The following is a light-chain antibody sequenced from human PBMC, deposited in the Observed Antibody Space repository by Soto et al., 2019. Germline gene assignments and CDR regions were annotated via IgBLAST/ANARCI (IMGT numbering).Light chain of an antibody. V-gene: IGLV2-14*03. J-gene: IGLJ3*02. Sequence: QSALTQPASVSGSPGQSITISCTGTSDDVGGYNYVSWYQQHSGKAPKLIIYEVTNRPSGVSNRFSGSKSGNTASLTISGLQADDEADYHCSSYTGSSTLVFGGGTKVTVL. CDR2: EVT. CDR3: SSYTGSSTLV. CDR1: SDDVGGYNY.